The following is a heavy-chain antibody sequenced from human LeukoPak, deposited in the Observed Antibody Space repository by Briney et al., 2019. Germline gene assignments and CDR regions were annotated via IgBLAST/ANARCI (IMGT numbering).Heavy chain of an antibody. J-gene: IGHJ4*02. V-gene: IGHV3-23*01. D-gene: IGHD6-13*01. Sequence: GGSLRLSCAASGFTFSSYAMSWVRQAPGRGLEWVSAIDGPGGTTYYADSVKGRFTISRDNSKNTLYLQMNSLRAEDTAVYYCAKWLSNSWAPFDYWGQGTLVTVSS. CDR1: GFTFSSYA. CDR2: IDGPGGTT. CDR3: AKWLSNSWAPFDY.